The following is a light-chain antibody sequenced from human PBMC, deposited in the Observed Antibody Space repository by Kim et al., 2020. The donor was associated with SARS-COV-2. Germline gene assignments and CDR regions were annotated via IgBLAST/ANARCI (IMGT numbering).Light chain of an antibody. Sequence: GQSKTISSTGTSSDIGAYNYVSWYQQHPGKAPKLMIYDVSGRSSGVSTHFSGSKSGNTASLTISGLQAEDEADYYCSSYTTTSTLVFGTGTKVTVL. CDR3: SSYTTTSTLV. J-gene: IGLJ1*01. CDR1: SSDIGAYNY. V-gene: IGLV2-14*03. CDR2: DVS.